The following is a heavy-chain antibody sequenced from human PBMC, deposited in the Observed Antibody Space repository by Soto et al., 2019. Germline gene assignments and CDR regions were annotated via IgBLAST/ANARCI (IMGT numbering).Heavy chain of an antibody. V-gene: IGHV1-18*01. CDR2: ISAYNGNT. Sequence: ASVKVSCKASGYTFTSYGIIWVRQAPGQGLEWMGWISAYNGNTNYAQKLQGRVTMTTDTSTSTAYMELRSLRSDDTAVYYCARGGGVQTGTSDHYYYYYGMDVWGQGTTVTVSS. CDR1: GYTFTSYG. D-gene: IGHD1-7*01. J-gene: IGHJ6*02. CDR3: ARGGGVQTGTSDHYYYYYGMDV.